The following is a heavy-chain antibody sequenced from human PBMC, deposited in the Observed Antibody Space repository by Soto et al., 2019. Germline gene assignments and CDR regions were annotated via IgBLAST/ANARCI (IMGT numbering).Heavy chain of an antibody. CDR1: GFTFSSYA. Sequence: GGSLRLSCAASGFTFSSYAMHWVRQAPGKGLEWVAVISYDGSNKYYADSVKGRFTISRDNSKNTLYLQMNRLRAEDTAVYYCARDGDSGYDRYWPKYGMDVWGQGTKVTVSS. CDR2: ISYDGSNK. D-gene: IGHD5-12*01. J-gene: IGHJ6*02. V-gene: IGHV3-30-3*01. CDR3: ARDGDSGYDRYWPKYGMDV.